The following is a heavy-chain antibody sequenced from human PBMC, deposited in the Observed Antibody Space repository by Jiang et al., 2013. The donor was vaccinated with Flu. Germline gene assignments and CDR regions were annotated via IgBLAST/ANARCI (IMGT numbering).Heavy chain of an antibody. CDR3: ARVYNTMVRGSPPYDAFDI. CDR1: GGSISSYY. J-gene: IGHJ3*02. V-gene: IGHV4-59*01. CDR2: IYYSGST. D-gene: IGHD3-10*01. Sequence: SLTCTVSGGSISSYYWSWIRQPPGKGLEWIGYIYYSGSTNXNPPLKSRVTISVDTSKNQFSLKLSSVTAADTAVYYCARVYNTMVRGSPPYDAFDIWGQGTMVTVSS.